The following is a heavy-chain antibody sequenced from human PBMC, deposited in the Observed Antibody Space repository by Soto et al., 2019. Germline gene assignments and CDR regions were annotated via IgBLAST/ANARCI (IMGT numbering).Heavy chain of an antibody. V-gene: IGHV3-30-3*01. Sequence: QVQLVESGGGVVQPGRSLRLSCAASGFTFSSYAMHWVRQAPGKGLEWVAVISYDGSNKYYADSVKGRFTISRDNSKNTLYLQMNSLRAEDTAVYYCARDRTYYVIYGMDVWGQGTTVTVSS. CDR2: ISYDGSNK. CDR1: GFTFSSYA. D-gene: IGHD3-9*01. J-gene: IGHJ6*02. CDR3: ARDRTYYVIYGMDV.